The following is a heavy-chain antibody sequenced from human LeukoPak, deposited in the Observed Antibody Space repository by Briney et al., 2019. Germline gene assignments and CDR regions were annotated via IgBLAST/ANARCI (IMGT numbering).Heavy chain of an antibody. V-gene: IGHV4-4*07. CDR3: AKDGSWGDYYFYFYMDV. D-gene: IGHD3-16*01. J-gene: IGHJ6*03. CDR2: IHTTGGT. Sequence: SETLSLTCTVSGGSISSYYWSWIRQPAGKGLEWIGRIHTTGGTRYNPSLKSRITMSVDASKNQFSLKLSSVTAADTAVYYCAKDGSWGDYYFYFYMDVWGKGTTVTVSS. CDR1: GGSISSYY.